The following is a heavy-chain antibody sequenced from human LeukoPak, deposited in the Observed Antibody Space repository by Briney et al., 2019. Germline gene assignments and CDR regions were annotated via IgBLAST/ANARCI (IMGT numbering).Heavy chain of an antibody. CDR3: ARGGGRYSADY. V-gene: IGHV1-2*02. CDR2: ISPNSGGT. CDR1: GYTFIDYY. D-gene: IGHD1-26*01. Sequence: ASVKVSYKASGYTFIDYYMHWVRQAPGQGLEWIGWISPNSGGTKYVQKFQGRVTMTRDTSITTVYMELSGLSFDDTAVYYCARGGGRYSADYWGQGTLVIVSS. J-gene: IGHJ4*02.